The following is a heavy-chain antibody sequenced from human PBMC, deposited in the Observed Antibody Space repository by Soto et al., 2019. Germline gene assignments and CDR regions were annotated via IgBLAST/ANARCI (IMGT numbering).Heavy chain of an antibody. CDR2: ISGSGGST. J-gene: IGHJ4*02. CDR1: GFTFSSYA. CDR3: AKVRVGCSSTSCYGFDY. V-gene: IGHV3-23*01. D-gene: IGHD2-2*01. Sequence: EVQLLESGGGLVQPGGSLRLSCAASGFTFSSYAMSWVRQAPGKGLEWVSAISGSGGSTYYADSVKGRFTISRDNSKNTLYLQMNSLGAEDTAVYYCAKVRVGCSSTSCYGFDYWGQGTLVTVSS.